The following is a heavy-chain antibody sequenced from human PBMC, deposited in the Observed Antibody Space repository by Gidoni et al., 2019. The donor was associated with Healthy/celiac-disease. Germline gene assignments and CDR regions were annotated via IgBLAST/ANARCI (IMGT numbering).Heavy chain of an antibody. CDR2: ISGSGGST. CDR1: VFPFSSYA. J-gene: IGHJ4*02. CDR3: AKDRVPIGLLGAFDY. Sequence: EVQLVASGGGLVQPGGSLRLSCTASVFPFSSYAISWVRQAPGKGLEWVSAISGSGGSTYYADSVKGRFTISRDNAKNTLYLQMNSLRAEDTAVYYCAKDRVPIGLLGAFDYWGQGTLVTVSS. V-gene: IGHV3-23*04. D-gene: IGHD3-16*01.